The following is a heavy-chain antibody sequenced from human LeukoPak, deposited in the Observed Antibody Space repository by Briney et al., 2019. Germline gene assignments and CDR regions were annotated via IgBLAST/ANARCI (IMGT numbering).Heavy chain of an antibody. Sequence: GGSLRLSCAASGFTFSRYTMNWGRRAPGKGLEWFSGISWNSGSIGYADSVKGRFTISRDNSKNTLYLQMNSLRAEDTAVYYCAKDRGLHGSGSYYYYGMDVWGQGTTVTVSS. CDR3: AKDRGLHGSGSYYYYGMDV. D-gene: IGHD3-10*01. J-gene: IGHJ6*02. V-gene: IGHV3-23*01. CDR2: ISWNSGSI. CDR1: GFTFSRYT.